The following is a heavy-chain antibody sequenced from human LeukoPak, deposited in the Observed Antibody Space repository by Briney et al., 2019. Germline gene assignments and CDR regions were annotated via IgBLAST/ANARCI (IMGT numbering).Heavy chain of an antibody. CDR1: GFSLSTSGMC. Sequence: SGPALVKPTHTLTLTCAFSGFSLSTSGMCVSWIRQPPGKALEWLALIDWDDDKYYNTSLKTRLTISKDTSKNQVVLTMTNMDPVDTATYYCARFLDWEYYFDYWGQGTLVTVSS. V-gene: IGHV2-70*01. J-gene: IGHJ4*02. D-gene: IGHD3-9*01. CDR3: ARFLDWEYYFDY. CDR2: IDWDDDK.